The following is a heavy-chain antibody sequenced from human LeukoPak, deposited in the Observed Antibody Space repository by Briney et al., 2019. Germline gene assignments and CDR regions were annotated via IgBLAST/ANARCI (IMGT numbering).Heavy chain of an antibody. J-gene: IGHJ5*02. D-gene: IGHD2-2*01. Sequence: SSETLSLTCTVSGGSISSYYWSWIRQPPGKGLEWIGYIHYSGSTSYNPSLKSRVTISVDTSKNQISLKVRSATAADTAVYYCARTTEDCSSTSCYQYWFDPWGQGTLVTVSS. CDR3: ARTTEDCSSTSCYQYWFDP. CDR2: IHYSGST. CDR1: GGSISSYY. V-gene: IGHV4-59*01.